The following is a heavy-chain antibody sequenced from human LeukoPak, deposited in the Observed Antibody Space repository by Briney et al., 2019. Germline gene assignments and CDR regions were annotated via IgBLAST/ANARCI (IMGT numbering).Heavy chain of an antibody. J-gene: IGHJ4*02. CDR1: GFTFSTYG. CDR3: AREESGSLDF. V-gene: IGHV3-33*01. D-gene: IGHD1-26*01. Sequence: GRSLRLSCTASGFTFSTYGMHWVRQAPGKGLEWVAIIWYDGSNKYYADSVRGRFTVSRDISKNTLPLQMNSLRADDTAVYYCAREESGSLDFWGQGTLVTVSS. CDR2: IWYDGSNK.